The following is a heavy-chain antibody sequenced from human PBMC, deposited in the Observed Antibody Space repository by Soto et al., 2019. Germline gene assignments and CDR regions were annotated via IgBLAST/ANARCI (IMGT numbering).Heavy chain of an antibody. J-gene: IGHJ6*03. V-gene: IGHV3-66*01. D-gene: IGHD2-2*01. CDR3: ARAAAVPAAKQIHYYYYMDV. Sequence: GGSLRLSCAASGFTVSSNYMSWVRQAPGKGLEWVSVIYSGGSTYYADSVKGRFTISRDNSKNTLYLQMNSLRAEDTAVYYCARAAAVPAAKQIHYYYYMDVWGKRTTVTVSS. CDR1: GFTVSSNY. CDR2: IYSGGST.